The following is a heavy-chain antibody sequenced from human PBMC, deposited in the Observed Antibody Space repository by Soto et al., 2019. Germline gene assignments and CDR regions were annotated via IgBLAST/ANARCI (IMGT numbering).Heavy chain of an antibody. V-gene: IGHV3-9*01. CDR3: AKDSAGYSSSLDY. J-gene: IGHJ4*02. D-gene: IGHD6-13*01. CDR2: ISWNSGSI. CDR1: GFTFDDYA. Sequence: GGSLRLSCAAPGFTFDDYAMHWVRQAPGKGLEWVSGISWNSGSIGYADSVKGRFTISRDNAKNSLYLQMNSLRAEDTALYYCAKDSAGYSSSLDYWGQGTLVTVSS.